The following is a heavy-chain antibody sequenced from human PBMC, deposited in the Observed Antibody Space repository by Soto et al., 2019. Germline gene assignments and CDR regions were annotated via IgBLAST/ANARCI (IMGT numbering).Heavy chain of an antibody. D-gene: IGHD2-8*01. J-gene: IGHJ5*02. V-gene: IGHV5-51*01. CDR2: IYPGDSDT. CDR3: ARGYCTTSICAPWFDP. Sequence: GESLKIPCTGVGYSFTSFWVGWVRQMPGKGLEWMGTIYPGDSDTRYSPSFQGQVTISADKSITTAYLQWSSLKASDTAMYYCARGYCTTSICAPWFDPSGQGTLVTVSS. CDR1: GYSFTSFW.